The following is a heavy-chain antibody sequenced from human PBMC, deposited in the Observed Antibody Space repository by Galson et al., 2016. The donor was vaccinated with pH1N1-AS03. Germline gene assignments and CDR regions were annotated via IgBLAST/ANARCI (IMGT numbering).Heavy chain of an antibody. CDR3: VRLSPQLELRSDFDP. D-gene: IGHD1-7*01. CDR1: GNRFSENW. J-gene: IGHJ5*02. Sequence: QSGAEVKKPGESLKISCKVSGNRFSENWIAWVRQTPGKGLEWMGVINPRDSDIRYSPSFQGQVTISADQSIATSYVQWTSLRASDTAIYYCVRLSPQLELRSDFDPWGQGTPVIVSS. V-gene: IGHV5-51*01. CDR2: INPRDSDI.